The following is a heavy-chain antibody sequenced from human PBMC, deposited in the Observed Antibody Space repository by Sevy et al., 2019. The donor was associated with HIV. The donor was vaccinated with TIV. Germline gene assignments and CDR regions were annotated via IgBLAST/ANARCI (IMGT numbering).Heavy chain of an antibody. CDR1: GGSFSGYY. D-gene: IGHD6-13*01. Sequence: SETLSLTCAVYGGSFSGYYWSWIRQPPGKGLEWIGEINHSGSTNYNPSLKSRVTISVDTSKNQFSLKLSSVTAADTAVYYCAREGQQQSSFQHWGQGTLVTVSS. CDR3: AREGQQQSSFQH. J-gene: IGHJ1*01. V-gene: IGHV4-34*01. CDR2: INHSGST.